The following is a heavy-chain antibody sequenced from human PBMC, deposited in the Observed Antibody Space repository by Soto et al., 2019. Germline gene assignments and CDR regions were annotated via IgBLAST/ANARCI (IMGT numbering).Heavy chain of an antibody. D-gene: IGHD3-10*01. J-gene: IGHJ4*02. CDR1: GFTFSRYA. CDR3: ARSRSGAVADPFDF. CDR2: ISKDGSNK. V-gene: IGHV3-30*04. Sequence: QVQVVESGGGVVQPGRSLRLSCAASGFTFSRYAIHWVRQAPGKGLEWVAVISKDGSNKYYVDSVKGRFTISRDNSRNTLYWQMNGWRDEDAAVYYWARSRSGAVADPFDFWGQGTLVTVSS.